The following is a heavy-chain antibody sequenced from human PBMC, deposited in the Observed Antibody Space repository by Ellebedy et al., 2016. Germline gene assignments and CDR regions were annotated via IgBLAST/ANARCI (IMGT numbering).Heavy chain of an antibody. CDR2: MYPRDSDT. D-gene: IGHD3-10*01. CDR1: GYSFSNYW. J-gene: IGHJ6*04. Sequence: GESLKISXKASGYSFSNYWIGWVRQMPGKGLEWMGVMYPRDSDTRYSPSFQGHVTISADTSTSTAYLQWTSLKASDSAMYYCAIYGGLDVWGNGTTVTVSS. CDR3: AIYGGLDV. V-gene: IGHV5-51*01.